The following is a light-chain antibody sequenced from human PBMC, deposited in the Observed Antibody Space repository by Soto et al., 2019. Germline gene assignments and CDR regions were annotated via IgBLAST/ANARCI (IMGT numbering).Light chain of an antibody. CDR1: QGISSY. V-gene: IGKV1-8*01. J-gene: IGKJ1*01. CDR2: AAS. Sequence: AIRMTQSPSSFSASTGDRVTITCRASQGISSYLAWYQQKPGKAPKLLIYAASTLQSGVPSRFSGSGSGTDFTLTISLLQSEDFATYYCQQYYSYPRTFGQGTKVEIK. CDR3: QQYYSYPRT.